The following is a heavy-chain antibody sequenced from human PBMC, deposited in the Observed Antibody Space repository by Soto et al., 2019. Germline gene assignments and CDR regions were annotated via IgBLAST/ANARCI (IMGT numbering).Heavy chain of an antibody. CDR3: ARGVVVVPAAMEYYYYMDV. V-gene: IGHV4-34*01. J-gene: IGHJ6*03. D-gene: IGHD2-2*01. Sequence: SETLSLTCAVYGGSFSGYYWSWIRQPPGKGLEWIGEINHSGSTNYNPSLKSRVTISVDTSKNQFSLKLNFVTAADTAVYYCARGVVVVPAAMEYYYYMDVWGKGTTVTVSS. CDR2: INHSGST. CDR1: GGSFSGYY.